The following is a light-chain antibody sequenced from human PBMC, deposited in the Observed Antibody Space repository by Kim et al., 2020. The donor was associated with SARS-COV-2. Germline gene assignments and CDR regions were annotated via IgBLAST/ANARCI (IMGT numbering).Light chain of an antibody. CDR2: GAS. CDR1: QEIHTW. Sequence: ASVGDRVTITCRASQEIHTWLAWYQQKPGKAPKLLIYGASSLQTGVPLRFSGSGSATDVTLTINNLQPEDFGTYYCQQANNFAVAFGPGTKVDIK. J-gene: IGKJ3*01. CDR3: QQANNFAVA. V-gene: IGKV1D-12*01.